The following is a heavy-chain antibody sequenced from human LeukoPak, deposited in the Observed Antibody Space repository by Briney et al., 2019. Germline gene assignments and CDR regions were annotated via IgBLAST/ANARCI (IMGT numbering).Heavy chain of an antibody. Sequence: SETLSLTCTVSGVSISSYYWSWIRQPPGKGLEWIGYIDYSGSTNYDPSLKSRVTISVDTSKNQFSLKLSSVTAADTAVYYCARDRGLDAFDIWGQGTMVTVSS. CDR3: ARDRGLDAFDI. D-gene: IGHD6-25*01. CDR2: IDYSGST. CDR1: GVSISSYY. J-gene: IGHJ3*02. V-gene: IGHV4-59*01.